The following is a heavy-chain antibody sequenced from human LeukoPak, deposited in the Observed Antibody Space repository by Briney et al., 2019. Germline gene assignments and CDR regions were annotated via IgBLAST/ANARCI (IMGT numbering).Heavy chain of an antibody. D-gene: IGHD3-10*01. CDR2: IWYDGSNK. J-gene: IGHJ4*02. V-gene: IGHV3-33*01. CDR1: GFTFSSYG. CDR3: ARDFYVGSGSYYIGY. Sequence: PGGSLRLSCAASGFTFSSYGMHWVRQAPGKGLEWVAVIWYDGSNKYYADSVKGRFTISRGNSKNTLYLQMNSLRAEDTAVYYCARDFYVGSGSYYIGYWGQGTLVTVSS.